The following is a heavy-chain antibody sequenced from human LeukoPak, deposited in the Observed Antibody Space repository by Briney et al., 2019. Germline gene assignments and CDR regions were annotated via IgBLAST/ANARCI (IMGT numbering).Heavy chain of an antibody. CDR1: GFTFSSYS. D-gene: IGHD3-22*01. CDR3: ARDWDYDGSGFNAFDI. J-gene: IGHJ3*02. CDR2: ISSSSSTI. Sequence: GGSLRLSCAASGFTFSSYSMNWVRQAPGKGLEWVSYISSSSSTIYYADSVKGRFTISRDNAKNSLYLQMNSLRAEDTAVYYCARDWDYDGSGFNAFDIWGQGTMVTVSS. V-gene: IGHV3-48*01.